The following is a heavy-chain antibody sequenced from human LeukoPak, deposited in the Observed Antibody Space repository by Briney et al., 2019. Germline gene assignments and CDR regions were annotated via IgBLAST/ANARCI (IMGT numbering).Heavy chain of an antibody. J-gene: IGHJ4*02. CDR1: GFTFSSYS. Sequence: GGSLRLSCAASGFTFSSYSMNWVRQAPGMGLEWVTFIRSKLYGGTTEYAASVKGRFTISRDDSRSIAYLQMNSLNTEDTAVYYCSRTRRVSCGGDCYSFDYWGQGTLVTVSS. D-gene: IGHD2-21*02. CDR2: IRSKLYGGTT. V-gene: IGHV3-49*04. CDR3: SRTRRVSCGGDCYSFDY.